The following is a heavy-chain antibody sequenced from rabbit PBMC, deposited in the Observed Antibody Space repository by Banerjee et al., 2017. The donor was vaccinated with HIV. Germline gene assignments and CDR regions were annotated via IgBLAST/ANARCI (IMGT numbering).Heavy chain of an antibody. V-gene: IGHV1S40*01. CDR3: ARRADYAGGGYADL. D-gene: IGHD8-1*01. J-gene: IGHJ4*01. CDR2: IGTADGNT. CDR1: GFSFSNKYV. Sequence: QSLEESGGDLVKPGASLTLTCTASGFSFSNKYVMCWVRQAPGKGLEWIACIGTADGNTFYANWAKGRFTISKTPSTTVTLQMTSLTAADTATYFCARRADYAGGGYADLWGPGTLVTVS.